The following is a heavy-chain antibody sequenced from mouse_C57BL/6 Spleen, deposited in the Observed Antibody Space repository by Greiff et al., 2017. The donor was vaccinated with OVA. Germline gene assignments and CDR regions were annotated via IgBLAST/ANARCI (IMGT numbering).Heavy chain of an antibody. CDR3: ARRRDAMDY. Sequence: QVQLQQSGAELVRPGTSVKLSCKASGYTFTSYWMHCVKQRPGQGLEWIGVIDPSDSYTNYNQKFKGKATLTVYTSSSTAYMQLSSLTSEDSAVYYCARRRDAMDYWGQGTSVTVSS. V-gene: IGHV1-59*01. J-gene: IGHJ4*01. CDR2: IDPSDSYT. CDR1: GYTFTSYW.